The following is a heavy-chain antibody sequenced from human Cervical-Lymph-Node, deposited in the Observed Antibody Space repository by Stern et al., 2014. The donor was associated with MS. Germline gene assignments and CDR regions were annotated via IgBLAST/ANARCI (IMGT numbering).Heavy chain of an antibody. CDR3: ARHGSGLV. V-gene: IGHV1-2*06. J-gene: IGHJ4*02. D-gene: IGHD3-10*01. CDR2: INGNRGAT. Sequence: VQLVESGVEVKKPWASVKVSCKASGYTFNGNYMHWVRQAPGQGLEWMGRINGNRGATDYAQKFQGRVTMTRDTSISTAYLELNRLTSDDTAVYYCARHGSGLVWGQGTLVIVSA. CDR1: GYTFNGNY.